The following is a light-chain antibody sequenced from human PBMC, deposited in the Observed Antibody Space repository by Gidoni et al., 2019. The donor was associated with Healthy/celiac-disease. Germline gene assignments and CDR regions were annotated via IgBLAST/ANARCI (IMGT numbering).Light chain of an antibody. CDR2: SNN. V-gene: IGLV1-44*01. Sequence: QSLLPQPPSASTPPRQGATISCSGSSSNIGSNTVNWHQPPQGPAPKLLTYSNNHRPSGVPDRFSGSKSGTSASLAISGLQSEDEADYYWAAWDDSLKGPYVVFGGGTKLTVL. CDR1: SSNIGSNT. J-gene: IGLJ2*01. CDR3: AAWDDSLKGPYVV.